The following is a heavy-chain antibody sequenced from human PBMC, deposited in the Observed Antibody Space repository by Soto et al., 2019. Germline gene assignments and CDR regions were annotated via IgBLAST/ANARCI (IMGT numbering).Heavy chain of an antibody. D-gene: IGHD3-22*01. CDR2: ISASGAGT. CDR1: GINFGGCT. J-gene: IGHJ4*02. Sequence: PGGSLRLSCAASGINFGGCTMSWVRQAPGKGLEWVSVISASGAGTYYADAVKGRFTISRDNSKNTVYLQLNSLRAEDTAVYYCAKGGERGSSGYYGIDYWGQGTLVTVSS. V-gene: IGHV3-23*01. CDR3: AKGGERGSSGYYGIDY.